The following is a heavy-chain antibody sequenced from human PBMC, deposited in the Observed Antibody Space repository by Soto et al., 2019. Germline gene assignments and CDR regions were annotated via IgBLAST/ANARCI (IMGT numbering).Heavy chain of an antibody. J-gene: IGHJ3*02. CDR1: GFTFSSYS. CDR3: ARDPYGDYVGAFDI. D-gene: IGHD4-17*01. CDR2: ISSSSSYI. V-gene: IGHV3-21*01. Sequence: EVQLVESGGGLVKPGGSLRLSCAASGFTFSSYSMNWVRQAPGKGLEWVSSISSSSSYIYYADSVKGRFTISRDNAKNSLYLQMNSLRAEDTAVYYCARDPYGDYVGAFDIWGQGTMVTVSS.